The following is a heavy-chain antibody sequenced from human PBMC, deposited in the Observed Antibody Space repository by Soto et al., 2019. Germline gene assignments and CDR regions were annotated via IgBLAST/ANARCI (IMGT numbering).Heavy chain of an antibody. V-gene: IGHV1-58*01. CDR1: GFTFTSSA. CDR2: IVVGSGNT. CDR3: AADPLYNWNTDSGFEP. J-gene: IGHJ5*02. Sequence: ASVKVSCKASGFTFTSSAVQWVRQARGQRLEWIGWIVVGSGNTNYAQKFQERVTITRDMSTSTAYMELSSLRSEDTAVYYCAADPLYNWNTDSGFEPWGQGTLVTVSS. D-gene: IGHD1-20*01.